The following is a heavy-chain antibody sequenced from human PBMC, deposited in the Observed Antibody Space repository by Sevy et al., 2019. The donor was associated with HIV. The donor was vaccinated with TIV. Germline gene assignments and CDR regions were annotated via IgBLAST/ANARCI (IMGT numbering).Heavy chain of an antibody. CDR2: IKSKTDGGTR. CDR3: TAGVGTSDFAY. CDR1: GFTFKNAW. Sequence: GGSLRLSCLASGFTFKNAWMSWVRQTPGKGLEWVGRIKSKTDGGTRDFAAVVKGRFAITRDDSKNTVYLQMDNLRTEDTAIYYCTAGVGTSDFAYWGQGILVTVSS. D-gene: IGHD3-3*01. V-gene: IGHV3-15*01. J-gene: IGHJ4*02.